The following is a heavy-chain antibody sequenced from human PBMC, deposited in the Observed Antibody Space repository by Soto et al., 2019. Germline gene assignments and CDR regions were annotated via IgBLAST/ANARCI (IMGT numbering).Heavy chain of an antibody. CDR2: IGANGGGT. V-gene: IGHV3-23*01. D-gene: IGHD4-17*01. CDR3: ARDPNGDYLGAFDF. J-gene: IGHJ3*01. CDR1: GFTFSSFF. Sequence: EVQLLEPGGGLVQPGGSLRLSCAASGFTFSSFFMSWIRQAQGKGLDWVSGIGANGGGTYYADSVKGRFIISRDNSKNTLYLQMNSLRAEDTAVYYCARDPNGDYLGAFDFWGQKTMVTVSS.